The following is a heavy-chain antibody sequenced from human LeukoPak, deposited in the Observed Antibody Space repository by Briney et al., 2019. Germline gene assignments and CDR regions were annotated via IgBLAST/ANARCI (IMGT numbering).Heavy chain of an antibody. CDR1: GGSISSYY. V-gene: IGHV4-59*05. D-gene: IGHD3-22*01. Sequence: PPETLSLTCTVSGGSISSYYWSWIRQPPGKGLEWIGSIYYSGSTYYNPSLKSRVTISVDTSKNQFSLKLSSVTAADTAVYYCARLSYYYDSSGYYYPINYYFDYWGQGTLVTVSS. CDR3: ARLSYYYDSSGYYYPINYYFDY. CDR2: IYYSGST. J-gene: IGHJ4*02.